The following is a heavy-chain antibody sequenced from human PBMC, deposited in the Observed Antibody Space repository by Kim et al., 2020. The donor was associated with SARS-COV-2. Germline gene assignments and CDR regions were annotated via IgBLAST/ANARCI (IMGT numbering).Heavy chain of an antibody. V-gene: IGHV3-74*01. CDR2: INSDESST. Sequence: GGSLRLSCAASGFTFSSYWMHWVRQGPGKGLVWVSRINSDESSTNYADSVKGRFTISRDNAKNTLYLQMNSLRAEDTAVYYCTRRGDYAWCSYDYGLDVWGQGTTVTVSS. CDR3: TRRGDYAWCSYDYGLDV. D-gene: IGHD3-16*01. J-gene: IGHJ6*02. CDR1: GFTFSSYW.